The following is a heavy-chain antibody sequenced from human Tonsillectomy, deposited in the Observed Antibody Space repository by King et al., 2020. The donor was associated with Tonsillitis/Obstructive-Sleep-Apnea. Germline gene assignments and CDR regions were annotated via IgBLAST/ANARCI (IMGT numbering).Heavy chain of an antibody. Sequence: QLQESGPGLVKPSETLSLTCTVSGGSISSYYWSWIRQPPGKGLEWIGYIYYSGSTNYNPSLKSRVTVSVDTSKNQFSLKLSSVTAADTAVYYCARGPHYYYMAVWDKGTTVTVSS. CDR3: ARGPHYYYMAV. CDR1: GGSISSYY. CDR2: IYYSGST. V-gene: IGHV4-59*01. J-gene: IGHJ6*03.